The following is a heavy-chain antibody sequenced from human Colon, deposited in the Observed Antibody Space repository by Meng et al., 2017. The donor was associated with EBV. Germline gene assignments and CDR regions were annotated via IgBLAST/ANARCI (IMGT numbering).Heavy chain of an antibody. CDR3: ARVGGLNGYRLGGDY. V-gene: IGHV4-30-4*01. CDR1: GGSISSGDSY. J-gene: IGHJ4*02. Sequence: QVQLQESGPGLVQPSXXXXXXCXVSGGSISSGDSYWSWIRQPPGKGLEWIGYIYYSGSTYYNPSLRSRITISVDTSKNQFSLRLRSVTAADTAVYYCARVGGLNGYRLGGDYWGQGALGTVSS. CDR2: IYYSGST. D-gene: IGHD5-24*01.